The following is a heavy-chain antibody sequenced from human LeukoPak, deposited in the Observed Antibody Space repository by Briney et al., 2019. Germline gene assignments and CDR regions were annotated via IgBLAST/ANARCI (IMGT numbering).Heavy chain of an antibody. CDR3: ARDVDWNEQPPNWFDP. J-gene: IGHJ5*02. CDR2: IKQDGSDK. Sequence: GGSLRLSCAVSGFTFSSYWMTWVRQAPGKGLEWVANIKQDGSDKYYADSVKGRFTISRDNSKNTLFLQMNSLRAEDTAVYFCARDVDWNEQPPNWFDPWGQGTLVTVSS. V-gene: IGHV3-7*01. D-gene: IGHD1-1*01. CDR1: GFTFSSYW.